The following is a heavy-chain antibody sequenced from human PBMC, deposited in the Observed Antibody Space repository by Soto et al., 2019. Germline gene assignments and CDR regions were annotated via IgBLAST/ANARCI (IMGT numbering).Heavy chain of an antibody. Sequence: GESLKISCKGSGYSFTNYWIGWVRQMPGKGLEWIGIIYPGDSDTRYSPSFQGQVTISADKSISTAYLQWSSLKASDTAMYYCARSGAYYYDSSGYPYYFDYWGQGTLVTVSS. J-gene: IGHJ4*02. V-gene: IGHV5-51*01. CDR2: IYPGDSDT. CDR3: ARSGAYYYDSSGYPYYFDY. D-gene: IGHD3-22*01. CDR1: GYSFTNYW.